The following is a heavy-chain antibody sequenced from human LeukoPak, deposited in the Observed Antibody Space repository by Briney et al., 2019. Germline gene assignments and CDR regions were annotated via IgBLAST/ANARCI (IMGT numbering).Heavy chain of an antibody. CDR1: GFASGGEA. Sequence: RGSLRLSCAVSGFASGGEAMSWVRQSPARGLEWVASISPGGGTTYYADYVKGRFTISRDNSKNSLFVQMNSLRAEDTAVYFCAKSRSGSANWALQILDNWGQGTLVTVSS. D-gene: IGHD1-1*01. J-gene: IGHJ4*02. CDR2: ISPGGGTT. V-gene: IGHV3-23*01. CDR3: AKSRSGSANWALQILDN.